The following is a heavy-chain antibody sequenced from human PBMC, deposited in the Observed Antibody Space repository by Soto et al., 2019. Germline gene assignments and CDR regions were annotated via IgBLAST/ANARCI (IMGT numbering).Heavy chain of an antibody. CDR2: INHSGST. D-gene: IGHD3-10*01. CDR1: GGSFSGYY. CDR3: ARGARVLLWFGELLRSIDY. Sequence: SETLSLTCAVYGGSFSGYYWSWIRQPPGKGLEWIGEINHSGSTNYNPSLKSRVTISVDTSKNQFSLKLSSVTAADTAVYYCARGARVLLWFGELLRSIDYWGQGTLVTVSS. V-gene: IGHV4-34*01. J-gene: IGHJ4*02.